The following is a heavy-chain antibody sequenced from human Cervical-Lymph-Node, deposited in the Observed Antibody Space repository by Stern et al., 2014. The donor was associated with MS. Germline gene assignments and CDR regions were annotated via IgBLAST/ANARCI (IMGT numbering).Heavy chain of an antibody. V-gene: IGHV1-58*01. CDR2: VVVGSGNT. Sequence: QLLQPGPEVKKPGTSVKVSCKASGFTFTSSAVQWVRQARGQRLEWIGWVVVGSGNTNYAQKFQERVTITRDMSTSTAYMELSSLRSEDTAVYYCAAVPDYYDSSGADAFDIWGQGTMVTVSS. J-gene: IGHJ3*02. CDR1: GFTFTSSA. CDR3: AAVPDYYDSSGADAFDI. D-gene: IGHD3-22*01.